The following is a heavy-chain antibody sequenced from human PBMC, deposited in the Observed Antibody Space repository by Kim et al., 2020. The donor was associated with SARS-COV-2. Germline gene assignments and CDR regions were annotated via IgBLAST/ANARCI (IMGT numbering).Heavy chain of an antibody. D-gene: IGHD6-13*01. CDR1: GGSFSGYY. J-gene: IGHJ5*02. CDR3: ARGRYSSSWPNWFDP. Sequence: SDTLSLTCAVYGGSFSGYYWSWIRQPPGKGLEWIGEINHSGSTNYNPSLKSRVTISVDTSKNQFSLKLSSVTAADTAVYYCARGRYSSSWPNWFDPWGQGTLVTVSS. CDR2: INHSGST. V-gene: IGHV4-34*01.